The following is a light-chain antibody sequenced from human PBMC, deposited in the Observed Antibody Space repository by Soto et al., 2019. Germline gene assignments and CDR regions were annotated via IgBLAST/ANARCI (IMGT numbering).Light chain of an antibody. CDR1: RSDVGGYDY. CDR2: DVI. J-gene: IGLJ2*01. Sequence: QSALTQPRSVSGSPGQSVTISCTGNRSDVGGYDYVSWYQQYPGKAPKLMIYDVIKRPSGVPDRFSGSKSGNTASLTISGLQAEDEADYYCCSYAGSYNVVFGGGTKLTVL. CDR3: CSYAGSYNVV. V-gene: IGLV2-11*01.